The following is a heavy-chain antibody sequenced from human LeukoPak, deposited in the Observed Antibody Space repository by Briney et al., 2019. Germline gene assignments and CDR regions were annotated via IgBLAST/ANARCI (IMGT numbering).Heavy chain of an antibody. Sequence: GGSLRLSCAASGFTFSSYAMHWVRQAPGKGLEWVAVISYDGSNKYYADSVKGRFTISRDNSKNTLYLQMNSLRAEDTAVYYCARDKYCSSTSCYGTYFDYWGQGTLVTVFS. CDR3: ARDKYCSSTSCYGTYFDY. D-gene: IGHD2-2*01. V-gene: IGHV3-30-3*01. CDR1: GFTFSSYA. CDR2: ISYDGSNK. J-gene: IGHJ4*02.